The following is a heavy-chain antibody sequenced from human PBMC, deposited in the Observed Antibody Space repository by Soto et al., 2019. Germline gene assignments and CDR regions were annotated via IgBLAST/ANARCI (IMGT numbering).Heavy chain of an antibody. CDR3: ARSIRGSYFDY. V-gene: IGHV4-34*01. Sequence: ETLSLTCAVYGGSFSGYYWSWIRQPPGKGLEWIGEINHSGSTNYNPSLKSRVTISVDTSKNQFSLKLSSVTAADTAVYYCARSIRGSYFDYWGQGTLVTVSS. CDR2: INHSGST. CDR1: GGSFSGYY. D-gene: IGHD3-16*01. J-gene: IGHJ4*02.